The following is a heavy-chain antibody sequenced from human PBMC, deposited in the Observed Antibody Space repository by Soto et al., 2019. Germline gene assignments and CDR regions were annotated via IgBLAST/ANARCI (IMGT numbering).Heavy chain of an antibody. D-gene: IGHD3-22*01. Sequence: SETLSLTCTVSGGSISSYYWSWIRQPPGKGLEWIGYTYYSGSTNYNPSLKSRVTISVDTSKNQFSLKLSSVTAADTAVYYCARDSGDDSSGYYYYYGMDVWGQGTTVTVSS. CDR2: TYYSGST. CDR1: GGSISSYY. V-gene: IGHV4-59*01. CDR3: ARDSGDDSSGYYYYYGMDV. J-gene: IGHJ6*02.